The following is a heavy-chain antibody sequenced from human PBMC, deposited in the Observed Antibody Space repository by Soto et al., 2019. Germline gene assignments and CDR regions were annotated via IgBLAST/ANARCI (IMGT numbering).Heavy chain of an antibody. CDR2: ISGTGGST. V-gene: IGHV3-23*01. CDR3: AKEMTSGYYLFDD. D-gene: IGHD3-22*01. CDR1: GFTFSSYA. Sequence: PGGSLRLSCAASGFTFSSYAMSWVRQAPGKGLEWVSTISGTGGSTYYPDSVKGRFTISRDNSKNTVYLQMNSLRAEDAAVYYCAKEMTSGYYLFDDWGQGPLVTVAS. J-gene: IGHJ4*02.